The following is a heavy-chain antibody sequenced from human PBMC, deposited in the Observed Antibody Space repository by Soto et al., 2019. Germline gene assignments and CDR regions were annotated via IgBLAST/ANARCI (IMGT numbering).Heavy chain of an antibody. CDR2: ISGSGGTT. Sequence: GGSLRLSCAASGFTFSSYAMSWVRQAPGKGLEWVSAISGSGGTTYYADSVKGRFTISRDSSNNTLYAQMDSLKAEDTAVYYCAKGDCSGGSCYKFWGQGTLVTVSS. CDR1: GFTFSSYA. CDR3: AKGDCSGGSCYKF. D-gene: IGHD2-15*01. J-gene: IGHJ4*02. V-gene: IGHV3-23*01.